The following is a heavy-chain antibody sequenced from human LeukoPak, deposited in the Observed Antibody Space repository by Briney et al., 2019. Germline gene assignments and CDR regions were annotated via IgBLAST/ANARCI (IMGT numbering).Heavy chain of an antibody. CDR1: GGTFSSYY. D-gene: IGHD3-22*01. J-gene: IGHJ5*02. Sequence: SETLSLTCTASGGTFSSYYWSWIRQPPGKGLEWIGDIYYSGSTNYNPSLKSRVTISVDTSKNQFSLKLSSVTAADTAVYYCARVFHTYYYYSSSINWFDPWGQGTLVTVSS. CDR2: IYYSGST. CDR3: ARVFHTYYYYSSSINWFDP. V-gene: IGHV4-59*01.